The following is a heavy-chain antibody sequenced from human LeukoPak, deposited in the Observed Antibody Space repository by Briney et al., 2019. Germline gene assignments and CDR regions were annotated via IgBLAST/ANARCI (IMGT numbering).Heavy chain of an antibody. V-gene: IGHV3-33*01. CDR3: ARTYYDFWSGYPPDYYGMDV. D-gene: IGHD3-3*01. CDR2: IWYDGSNK. J-gene: IGHJ6*02. CDR1: GFTFSSYG. Sequence: GRSLRLSCAASGFTFSSYGMHWVRQAPGKGLEWVAVIWYDGSNKYYADSVKGRSTISRDNSKNTLYLQMNSLRAEDTAVYYCARTYYDFWSGYPPDYYGMDVWGQGTTVTVSS.